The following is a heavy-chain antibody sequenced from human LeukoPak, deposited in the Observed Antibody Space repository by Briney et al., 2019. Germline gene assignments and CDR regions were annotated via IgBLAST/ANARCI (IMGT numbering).Heavy chain of an antibody. D-gene: IGHD6-6*01. V-gene: IGHV4-34*01. CDR1: GGSFSGYY. Sequence: SETLSLTCAVYGGSFSGYYWSWIRQPPGKGLEWIGEINHSGSTNYIPSLKSRVTISVDTSKNQFSLKLSSVTAADTAVYYCARKLDAFDIWGQGTMVTVSS. CDR2: INHSGST. CDR3: ARKLDAFDI. J-gene: IGHJ3*02.